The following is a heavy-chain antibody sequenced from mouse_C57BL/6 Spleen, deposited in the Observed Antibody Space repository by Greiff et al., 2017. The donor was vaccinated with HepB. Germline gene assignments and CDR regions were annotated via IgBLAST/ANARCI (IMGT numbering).Heavy chain of an antibody. V-gene: IGHV1-64*01. D-gene: IGHD1-1*01. CDR1: GYTFTSYW. Sequence: VQLQQSGAELVKPGASVKLSCKASGYTFTSYWMHWVKQRPGQGLEWIGMIHPNSGSTNYNEKFKSKATLTVDKSSSTAYMQLSSLTSEDPAVYYWARLASSTTVDYLDYWSQGNTLTGSS. CDR3: ARLASSTTVDYLDY. J-gene: IGHJ2*01. CDR2: IHPNSGST.